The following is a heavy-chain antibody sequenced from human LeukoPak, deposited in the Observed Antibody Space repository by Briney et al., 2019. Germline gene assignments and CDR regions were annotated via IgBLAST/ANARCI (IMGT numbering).Heavy chain of an antibody. Sequence: ASVKVSCKASGYTFTGYYMHWVRQAPGQGLEWRGWIDPNSGGTNYAQKFQGRVTMTRDTSISTAYMELSRLRSDDTVVYYCARVTVVGATTEKNWFDPWGQGTLVTVSS. D-gene: IGHD1-26*01. CDR1: GYTFTGYY. CDR2: IDPNSGGT. J-gene: IGHJ5*02. CDR3: ARVTVVGATTEKNWFDP. V-gene: IGHV1-2*02.